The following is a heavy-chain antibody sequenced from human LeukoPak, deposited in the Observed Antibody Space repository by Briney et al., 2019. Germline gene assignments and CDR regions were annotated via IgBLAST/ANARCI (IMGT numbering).Heavy chain of an antibody. J-gene: IGHJ6*02. D-gene: IGHD2-2*02. CDR1: AFTFDDYA. CDR2: ISWNSGSI. CDR3: AKEVVVVPAAILEYYYYYYGMDV. Sequence: GGSLRLSCAASAFTFDDYAMHWVRQAPGKGLEWVSGISWNSGSIGYADPVKGRFTISRDNAKNSLYLQMNSLRAEDTAVYYCAKEVVVVPAAILEYYYYYYGMDVWGQGTTVTVSS. V-gene: IGHV3-9*01.